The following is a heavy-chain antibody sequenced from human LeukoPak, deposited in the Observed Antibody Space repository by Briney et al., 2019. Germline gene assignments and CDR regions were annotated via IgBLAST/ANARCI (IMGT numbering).Heavy chain of an antibody. CDR3: AHILLLWFGELPGDAFDI. D-gene: IGHD3-10*01. J-gene: IGHJ3*02. CDR2: ISSSGSGDNT. Sequence: GGSLRLSCAASGVTLSTYAMSWARQAPGKGLEWVSGISSSGSGDNTYYADSVKGRFTISRDNAKNSLYLQMNSLRAEDTAVYYCAHILLLWFGELPGDAFDIWGQGTMVTVSS. V-gene: IGHV3-23*01. CDR1: GVTLSTYA.